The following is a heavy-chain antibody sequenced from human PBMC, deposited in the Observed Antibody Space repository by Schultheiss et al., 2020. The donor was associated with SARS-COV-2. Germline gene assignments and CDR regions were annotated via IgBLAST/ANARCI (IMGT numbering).Heavy chain of an antibody. CDR3: ARGPPTKVVTPRSAFDI. CDR2: INHSGST. Sequence: SETLSLTSTVSGGSISSYYWSWIRQPPGKGLEWIGEINHSGSTNYNPSLKSRVTMSVDTSKNQFSLKLNSVTAADTAVYYCARGPPTKVVTPRSAFDIWGQGTMVTVSS. V-gene: IGHV4-34*01. CDR1: GGSISSYY. D-gene: IGHD4-23*01. J-gene: IGHJ3*02.